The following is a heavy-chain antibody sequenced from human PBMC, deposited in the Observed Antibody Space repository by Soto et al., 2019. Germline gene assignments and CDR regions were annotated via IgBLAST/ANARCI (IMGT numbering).Heavy chain of an antibody. Sequence: ASVKVSCKASGYTFTGYYMHWVRQAPGQGLEWMGWINPNSGGTNYAQKFQGWVTMTRDTSISTAYMELSRLRSDDTAVYYCARQGPDHYYYYYYMDVWGKGTTVTVSS. J-gene: IGHJ6*03. V-gene: IGHV1-2*04. CDR1: GYTFTGYY. CDR3: ARQGPDHYYYYYYMDV. CDR2: INPNSGGT.